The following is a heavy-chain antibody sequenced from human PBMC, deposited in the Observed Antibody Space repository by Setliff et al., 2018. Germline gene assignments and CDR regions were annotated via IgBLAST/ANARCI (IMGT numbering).Heavy chain of an antibody. D-gene: IGHD3-16*01. CDR3: ARSMIQRNYYCGLDV. CDR1: GGSISTSNYH. CDR2: IYFNGDT. Sequence: SETLSLTCNVSGGSISTSNYHWGWVRQPPGKGLEWIANIYFNGDTVKQPFLKSRVTISIDTSKNQFSLGLSSVTAADTAVYYCARSMIQRNYYCGLDVWGQGTTVTVSS. J-gene: IGHJ6*02. V-gene: IGHV4-39*07.